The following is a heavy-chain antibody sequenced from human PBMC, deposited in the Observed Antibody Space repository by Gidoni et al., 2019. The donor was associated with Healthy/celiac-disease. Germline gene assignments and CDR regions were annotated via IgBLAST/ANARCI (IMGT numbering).Heavy chain of an antibody. D-gene: IGHD3-3*01. CDR1: GFTFSSSG. CDR3: AKAASPGFGVVTYFDY. CDR2: ISYDGSNK. J-gene: IGHJ4*02. V-gene: IGHV3-30*18. Sequence: QVQLVESGGGVVQPGRSLRLSCADCGFTFSSSGIHWVRQAPGKGLEWVAVISYDGSNKYYADSVKGRFTISRDNSKNTLYLQMNSLRAEDTAVYYCAKAASPGFGVVTYFDYWGQGTLVTVSS.